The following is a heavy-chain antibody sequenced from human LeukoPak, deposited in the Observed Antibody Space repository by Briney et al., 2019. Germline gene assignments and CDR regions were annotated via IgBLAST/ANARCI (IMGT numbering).Heavy chain of an antibody. J-gene: IGHJ4*02. CDR2: ISGSGGST. V-gene: IGHV3-23*01. D-gene: IGHD3-10*01. CDR3: AKWINYGSGSYYFDY. CDR1: GFTFSSYW. Sequence: GGSLRLSCAASGFTFSSYWMSWVRQAPGKGLEWVSAISGSGGSTYYADSVKGRFTISRDNSKNTLYLQMNSLRAEDTAVYYCAKWINYGSGSYYFDYWGQGTLVTVSS.